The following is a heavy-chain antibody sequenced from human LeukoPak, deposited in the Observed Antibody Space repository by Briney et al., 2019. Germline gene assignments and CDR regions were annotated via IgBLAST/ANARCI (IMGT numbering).Heavy chain of an antibody. CDR1: GGTFSSYA. D-gene: IGHD2-15*01. J-gene: IGHJ6*03. CDR3: ARAGYCSGGSCYPVYYYMDI. Sequence: SVNVSCKASGGTFSSYAISWVRQAPGQGLEWMGGIIPIFGTANYAQKFQGRVTITADESTSTAYMELSSLRSEDTAVYYCARAGYCSGGSCYPVYYYMDIWGKGTTVTVSS. V-gene: IGHV1-69*01. CDR2: IIPIFGTA.